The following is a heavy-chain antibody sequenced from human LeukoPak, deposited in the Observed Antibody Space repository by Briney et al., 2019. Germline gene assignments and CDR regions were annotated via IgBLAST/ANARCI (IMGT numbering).Heavy chain of an antibody. CDR3: AKRRPGDLFFDY. CDR2: ISGSGGST. CDR1: GFTFGSYA. Sequence: PGGSLRLSCEASGFTFGSYAMSWVRQAPGKGREWVSAISGSGGSTYYADSVKGRFTISRDNSKNTLYLQMNSLRAEDTAVYYCAKRRPGDLFFDYWGQGTLVTVSS. J-gene: IGHJ4*02. V-gene: IGHV3-23*01. D-gene: IGHD3-10*01.